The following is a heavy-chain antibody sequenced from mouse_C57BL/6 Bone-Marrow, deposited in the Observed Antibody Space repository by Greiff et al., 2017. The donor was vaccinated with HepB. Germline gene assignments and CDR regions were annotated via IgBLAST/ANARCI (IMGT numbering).Heavy chain of an antibody. Sequence: EVQVVESEGGLVQPGSSMKLSCTASGFTFSDYYMAWVRQFPEKGLEWVANINYDGSSTYYLDSLKSRFIISRDNAKNILYLQMSSLKSEDTATYYCARSSYYGSFAYWGQGTLVTVSA. V-gene: IGHV5-16*01. CDR3: ARSSYYGSFAY. CDR1: GFTFSDYY. D-gene: IGHD2-10*01. CDR2: INYDGSST. J-gene: IGHJ3*01.